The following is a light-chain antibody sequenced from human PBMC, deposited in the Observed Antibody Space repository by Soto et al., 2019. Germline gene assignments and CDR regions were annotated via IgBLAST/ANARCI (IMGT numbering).Light chain of an antibody. CDR1: QSVSSY. CDR3: QQYDNLSWT. V-gene: IGKV3-20*01. CDR2: GAS. J-gene: IGKJ1*01. Sequence: EIVLTQSPGTLSLSPGERATLSCRASQSVSSYLAWYQQKPGQAPRLLIYGASNRATGTPDRFSGSGSGTDFTLTISRLEPEDFAVYFCQQYDNLSWTFGQGTKVDI.